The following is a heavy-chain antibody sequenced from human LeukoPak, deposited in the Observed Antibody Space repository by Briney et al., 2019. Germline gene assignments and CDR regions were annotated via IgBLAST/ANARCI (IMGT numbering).Heavy chain of an antibody. CDR1: GFTFDDYA. J-gene: IGHJ3*02. V-gene: IGHV3-43*02. D-gene: IGHD3-9*01. CDR2: ISGDGGST. Sequence: GGSLRLSCAASGFTFDDYAMHWVRQAPGKGLEWVSLISGDGGSTYYADSVKGRFTISRDNSKNSLYLQMNSLRTEDTALYYCAKMGDILTVVGAQEDAFDIWGQGTMVTVSS. CDR3: AKMGDILTVVGAQEDAFDI.